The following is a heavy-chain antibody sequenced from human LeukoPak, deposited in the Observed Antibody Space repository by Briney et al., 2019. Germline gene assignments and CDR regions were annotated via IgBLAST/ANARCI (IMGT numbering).Heavy chain of an antibody. Sequence: PGGSLRLSCAASGFTFSSYAMHWVRQAPGKGLEYVSAISSNGGSTHYANSLKGRFTISRDNSKNTLYLQMGSLSAEDMAVYYCARVYSSSWYSAFDIWGQGTMVTVSS. CDR3: ARVYSSSWYSAFDI. CDR1: GFTFSSYA. J-gene: IGHJ3*02. V-gene: IGHV3-64*01. CDR2: ISSNGGST. D-gene: IGHD6-13*01.